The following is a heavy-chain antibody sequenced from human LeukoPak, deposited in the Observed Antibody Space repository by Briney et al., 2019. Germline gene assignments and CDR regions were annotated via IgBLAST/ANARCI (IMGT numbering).Heavy chain of an antibody. CDR2: INPNSGGT. D-gene: IGHD1-26*01. CDR1: GYTFTGYY. V-gene: IGHV1-2*02. Sequence: ASVKVSCKASGYTFTGYYMHWVRQAPGQGLEWMGWINPNSGGTNYAQKFQGRVTMTRDTSISTAYMELSSLRSEDTAVYYCARDSETGATRNYYYYMDVWGKGTTVTVSS. J-gene: IGHJ6*03. CDR3: ARDSETGATRNYYYYMDV.